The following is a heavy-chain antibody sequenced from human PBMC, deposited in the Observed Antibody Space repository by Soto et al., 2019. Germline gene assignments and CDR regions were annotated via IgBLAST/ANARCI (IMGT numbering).Heavy chain of an antibody. J-gene: IGHJ6*02. CDR2: INHSGST. CDR3: ARGYDFWSGYYKVYYYGMDV. CDR1: GGSFSGYY. V-gene: IGHV4-34*01. Sequence: SETLSLTCAVYGGSFSGYYLSWIRQPPGKGLEWIGEINHSGSTNYNPSLKSRVTISVDTSKNQFSLKLSSVTAADTAVYYCARGYDFWSGYYKVYYYGMDVWGQGTTVTVSS. D-gene: IGHD3-3*01.